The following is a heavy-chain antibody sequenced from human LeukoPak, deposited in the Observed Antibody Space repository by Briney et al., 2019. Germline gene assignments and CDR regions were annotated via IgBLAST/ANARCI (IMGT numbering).Heavy chain of an antibody. D-gene: IGHD5-12*01. CDR1: GFTFSSYG. Sequence: PGGSLRLSCAASGFTFSSYGMHWVRQTPGKGLEWVAVIWYDGSNKYYADSVKGRFTISRDNSKNTLYLQMNSLRAEDTAVYYCARDSRWSGYDSGVPVNYFDYWGQGTLVTVSS. J-gene: IGHJ4*02. CDR2: IWYDGSNK. V-gene: IGHV3-33*08. CDR3: ARDSRWSGYDSGVPVNYFDY.